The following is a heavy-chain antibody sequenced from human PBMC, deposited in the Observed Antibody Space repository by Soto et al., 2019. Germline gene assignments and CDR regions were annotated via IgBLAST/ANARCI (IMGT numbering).Heavy chain of an antibody. CDR1: GFTFSGSA. J-gene: IGHJ6*01. V-gene: IGHV1-58*01. D-gene: IGHD2-8*01. Sequence: QMQLVQSGPEVKKSGTSVKVSCKASGFTFSGSAVQWVRLARGLRLEWIGWMVVGRDNTLYAQKFRERVTITWDMSTSTAYMELSSLRSDDTAVYYCAADRVGVDSYYGMDVWGQGTTVTVSS. CDR2: MVVGRDNT. CDR3: AADRVGVDSYYGMDV.